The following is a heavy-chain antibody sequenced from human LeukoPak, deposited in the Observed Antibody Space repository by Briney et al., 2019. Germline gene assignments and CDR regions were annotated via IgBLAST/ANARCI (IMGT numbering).Heavy chain of an antibody. CDR3: ARFRSLDYYYYGMDV. J-gene: IGHJ6*02. CDR1: GGSISSGGYY. V-gene: IGHV4-61*02. D-gene: IGHD3-10*01. CDR2: LYTSGST. Sequence: TASETLSLTCTVSGGSISSGGYYWSWIRQPAGKGLEWIGRLYTSGSTNYNPSLKSRVTISVDTSKNQFSLKLSSVTAADTAVYYCARFRSLDYYYYGMDVWGQGTTVTVSS.